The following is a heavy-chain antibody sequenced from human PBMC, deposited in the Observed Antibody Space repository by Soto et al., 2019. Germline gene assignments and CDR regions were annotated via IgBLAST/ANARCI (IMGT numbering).Heavy chain of an antibody. CDR2: ISWNSDTL. D-gene: IGHD3-22*01. Sequence: EVQLVESGGGLVQPGRSLRLSCAASGFTFEDYDMHWVRQAPGKGLEWVTGISWNSDTLGYADSVKGRFTISRDKAKNSLYLQMSSLRPEDTTFYYCARGLYYYTTSGYPHYWGQGTLVTVSS. CDR1: GFTFEDYD. V-gene: IGHV3-9*01. CDR3: ARGLYYYTTSGYPHY. J-gene: IGHJ4*02.